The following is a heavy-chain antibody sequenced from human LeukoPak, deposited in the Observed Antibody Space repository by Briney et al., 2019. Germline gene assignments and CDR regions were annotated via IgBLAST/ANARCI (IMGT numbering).Heavy chain of an antibody. D-gene: IGHD6-13*01. CDR2: ISSSSSYI. Sequence: GGSLRLSXAASGFTFSSYSMNWVRQAPGKGLEWVSSISSSSSYIYYADSVKGRFTISRDNAKNSLYLQMNSLRAEDTAVYYCARDVAAAGYYWGQGTLVTVSS. CDR1: GFTFSSYS. V-gene: IGHV3-21*01. CDR3: ARDVAAAGYY. J-gene: IGHJ4*02.